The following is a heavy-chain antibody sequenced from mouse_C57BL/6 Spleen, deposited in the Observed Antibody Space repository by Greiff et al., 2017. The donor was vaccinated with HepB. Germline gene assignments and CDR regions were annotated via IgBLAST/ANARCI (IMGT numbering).Heavy chain of an antibody. CDR3: ATGTGAY. D-gene: IGHD4-1*01. CDR2: IYPGDGDT. V-gene: IGHV1-82*01. J-gene: IGHJ3*01. Sequence: QVQLKQSGPELVKPGASVKISCKASGYAFSSSWMNWVKQRPGKGLEWIGRIYPGDGDTNYNGKFKGKATLTADKSSSTAYMQLSSLPSEDSAVYFCATGTGAYWGQGTLVTVAA. CDR1: GYAFSSSW.